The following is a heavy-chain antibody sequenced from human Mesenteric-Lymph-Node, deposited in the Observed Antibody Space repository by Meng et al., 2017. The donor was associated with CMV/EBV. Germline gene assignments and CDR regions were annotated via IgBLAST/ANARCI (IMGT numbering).Heavy chain of an antibody. J-gene: IGHJ4*02. V-gene: IGHV4-61*01. CDR1: RSGSYD. Sequence: RSGSYDWSWIRQAPGKGLEWIGYIYNSGSSNYNPSLKSRVTISRDTSKSQFSLKLSSVTAADTAVYYCARATYYYDLRMIAYYFDYWGQGILVTVSS. CDR2: IYNSGSS. CDR3: ARATYYYDLRMIAYYFDY. D-gene: IGHD3-22*01.